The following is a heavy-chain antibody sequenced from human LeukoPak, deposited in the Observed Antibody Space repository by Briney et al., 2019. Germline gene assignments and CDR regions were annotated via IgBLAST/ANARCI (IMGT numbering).Heavy chain of an antibody. CDR2: IYTSGST. D-gene: IGHD1-26*01. J-gene: IGHJ5*02. Sequence: PSQTLSLTCTVSGGSISSGSYYWSWIRQPAGKGLEWIGRIYTSGSTNYNPSLKSRVTISVDTSKNQFSLKLSSVTAADTAVYYCARGFPRYSGSYRMFWFDPWGQGTLVTVSS. V-gene: IGHV4-61*02. CDR3: ARGFPRYSGSYRMFWFDP. CDR1: GGSISSGSYY.